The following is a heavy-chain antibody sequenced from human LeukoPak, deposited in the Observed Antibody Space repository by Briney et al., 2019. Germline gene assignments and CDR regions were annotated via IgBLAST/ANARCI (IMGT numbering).Heavy chain of an antibody. CDR1: GGSFSSDY. V-gene: IGHV4-34*01. CDR2: IDHSGST. D-gene: IGHD3-22*01. Sequence: PSETLSLTCAVYGGSFSSDYWSWIRQPPGKGLEWIGEIDHSGSTNYNPSLKSRVTISVDSSKNQFSLRLSSVTAADTAVYYCARGPFYYDSSGYRDVAWFDPWGQGTLVTVSS. J-gene: IGHJ5*02. CDR3: ARGPFYYDSSGYRDVAWFDP.